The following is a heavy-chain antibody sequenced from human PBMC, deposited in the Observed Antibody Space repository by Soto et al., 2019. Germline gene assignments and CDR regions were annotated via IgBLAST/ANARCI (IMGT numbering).Heavy chain of an antibody. Sequence: PGGSLRLSCAASGFTFSSYAMHWVRQAPGKGLEWVAVISYDGSNKYYADSVKGRFTISRDNSKNTLYLQMNSLGAEDTAVYYCARDQVKAVAGTGVDYYYGMDVWGQGTTVTVSS. CDR1: GFTFSSYA. J-gene: IGHJ6*02. CDR2: ISYDGSNK. D-gene: IGHD6-19*01. V-gene: IGHV3-30-3*01. CDR3: ARDQVKAVAGTGVDYYYGMDV.